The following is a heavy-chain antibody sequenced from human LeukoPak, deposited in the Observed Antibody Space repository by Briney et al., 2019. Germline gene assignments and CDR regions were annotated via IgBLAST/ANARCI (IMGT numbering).Heavy chain of an antibody. CDR3: ARAPRYSSGSDY. V-gene: IGHV4-34*01. D-gene: IGHD3-22*01. J-gene: IGHJ4*02. Sequence: PSETLSLTCAVYGGSFSGYYWSWIRQPPGKGLEWIGEINHSGSTNYNPSLKSRVTISVDTSKNQFSLKLSSVTAADTAVYYGARAPRYSSGSDYWGQGTLVTVSS. CDR2: INHSGST. CDR1: GGSFSGYY.